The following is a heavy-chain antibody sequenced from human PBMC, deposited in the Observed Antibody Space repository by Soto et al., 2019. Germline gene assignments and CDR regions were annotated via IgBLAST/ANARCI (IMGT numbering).Heavy chain of an antibody. CDR1: GFSLGNSGVG. Sequence: QITLEESGPSLGKPIQTLTLTCTFSGFSLGNSGVGVAWIRQPPGKALEWLALIYWNDDKRYSPTLKNRININKNTSKNQVVLTITNMDTVDTGTYYCAHRRGIVAIATFDDLGQGMLVTVSS. CDR3: AHRRGIVAIATFDD. D-gene: IGHD2-21*01. CDR2: IYWNDDK. J-gene: IGHJ4*02. V-gene: IGHV2-5*01.